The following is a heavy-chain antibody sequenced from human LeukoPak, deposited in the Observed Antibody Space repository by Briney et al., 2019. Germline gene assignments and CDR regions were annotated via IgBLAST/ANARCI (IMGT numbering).Heavy chain of an antibody. V-gene: IGHV3-23*01. CDR1: GFTFSSYA. D-gene: IGHD1-26*01. J-gene: IGHJ4*02. CDR2: ISSSGGST. CDR3: AKAGVGATVFDY. Sequence: PGGSLRLSCAASGFTFSSYAMSWVRQAPGKGLEWVSAISSSGGSTNYADSVKGRFTISRDNLKNTLYLQTNSLRAEDTAVYYCAKAGVGATVFDYWGQGTLVTVSS.